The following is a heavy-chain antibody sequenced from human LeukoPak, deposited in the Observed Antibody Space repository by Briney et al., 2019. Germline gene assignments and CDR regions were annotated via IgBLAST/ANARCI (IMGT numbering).Heavy chain of an antibody. CDR1: GYTFTSYY. J-gene: IGHJ5*02. CDR3: ASNPAGTSGGPWFAL. Sequence: GSVTVSCKASGYTFTSYYMHGVRQAPGQGREGMGIIHPSGCSTTSEQQFHRRLTMPTDTSPTTVYMELSTLRSEDTAVYYCASNPAGTSGGPWFALWGQGTLVTLSS. D-gene: IGHD6-13*01. CDR2: IHPSGCST. V-gene: IGHV1-46*01.